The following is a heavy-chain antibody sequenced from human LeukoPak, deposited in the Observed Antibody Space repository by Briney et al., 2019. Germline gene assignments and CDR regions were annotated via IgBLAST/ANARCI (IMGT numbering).Heavy chain of an antibody. J-gene: IGHJ6*03. D-gene: IGHD2-15*01. CDR2: IYYSGGT. CDR3: ARSVEGYCSGGSCYSYYYYMDV. CDR1: GGSISSSSYY. Sequence: PTGTLSLTCTVSGGSISSSSYYWGWIRQPPGKGLEWIGSIYYSGGTYYNPSLESRVTISVDTSKNQFSLKLSSVTAADTAVYYCARSVEGYCSGGSCYSYYYYMDVWGKGTTVTVSS. V-gene: IGHV4-39*07.